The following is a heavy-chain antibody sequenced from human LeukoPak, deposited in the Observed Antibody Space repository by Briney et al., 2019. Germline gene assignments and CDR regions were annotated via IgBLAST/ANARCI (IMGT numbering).Heavy chain of an antibody. CDR1: DGSISSGDYY. J-gene: IGHJ4*02. D-gene: IGHD3-16*01. CDR3: ARGLGEEITFGDSFDY. CDR2: IYYSGST. Sequence: SETLSLTCTFSDGSISSGDYYWSWIRQPPGKGLEWIGYIYYSGSTYYNPSLKSRVTISVDTSKNQFSLKLSSVTAADTAVYCCARGLGEEITFGDSFDYWGQGTLVTVSS. V-gene: IGHV4-30-4*01.